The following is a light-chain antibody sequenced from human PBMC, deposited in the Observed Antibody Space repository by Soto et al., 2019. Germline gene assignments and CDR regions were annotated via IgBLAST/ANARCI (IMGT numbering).Light chain of an antibody. J-gene: IGKJ1*01. CDR3: QQYNNWPPWT. CDR1: QSVSSN. V-gene: IGKV3-15*01. Sequence: EIVMTQSPATLSVSPGERATLSCRASQSVSSNLAWYQQKPGQAPRLLIYGASTRATGIPARFSGSGSGTEFTLPLSRLQSEDFADYYRQQYNNWPPWTFGQGTKVEI. CDR2: GAS.